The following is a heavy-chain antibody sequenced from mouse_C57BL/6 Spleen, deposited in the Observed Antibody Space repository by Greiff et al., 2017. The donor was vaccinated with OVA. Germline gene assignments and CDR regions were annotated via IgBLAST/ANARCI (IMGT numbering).Heavy chain of an antibody. J-gene: IGHJ2*01. D-gene: IGHD1-1*01. CDR3: GCSYCGSSMPLDD. CDR1: GYTFTSYW. Sequence: QVQLQQPGAELVKPGASVKLSCTASGYTFTSYWITWVQQRPGQGLEWIGDIYTGSGSTNYDEKFKSKVTLTVDTSSSTAYLQLSSLTAEDAAVYYCGCSYCGSSMPLDDWGQGATLTVSS. V-gene: IGHV1-55*01. CDR2: IYTGSGST.